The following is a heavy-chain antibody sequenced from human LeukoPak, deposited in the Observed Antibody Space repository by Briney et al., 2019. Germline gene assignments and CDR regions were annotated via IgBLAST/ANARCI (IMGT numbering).Heavy chain of an antibody. J-gene: IGHJ4*02. CDR3: ARLLVYGSGAEAFDY. CDR2: ISSISTYI. CDR1: GFTFSSYY. V-gene: IGHV3-21*01. Sequence: GGSLRLSCAASGFTFSSYYMNWVRQAPGKGLEWVSSISSISTYIFYVDSVEGRFTISRDNAKNSLYLQMNSLRAEDTAVYYCARLLVYGSGAEAFDYWGQGALVTVSS. D-gene: IGHD3-10*01.